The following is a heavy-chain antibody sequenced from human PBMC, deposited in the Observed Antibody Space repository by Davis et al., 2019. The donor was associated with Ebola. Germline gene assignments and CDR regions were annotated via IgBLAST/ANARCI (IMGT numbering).Heavy chain of an antibody. CDR1: GFSFSSYG. J-gene: IGHJ4*02. Sequence: GGSLRLSCAASGFSFSSYGMHWVRQAPGKGLEWVAVISYDGSDKYYAHSVKGRFTISRDNSRDTLYLQMNSLRAEDTAVYYCAKGRDCTNGICYSDYWGQGTLVTVSS. CDR3: AKGRDCTNGICYSDY. CDR2: ISYDGSDK. D-gene: IGHD2-8*01. V-gene: IGHV3-30*18.